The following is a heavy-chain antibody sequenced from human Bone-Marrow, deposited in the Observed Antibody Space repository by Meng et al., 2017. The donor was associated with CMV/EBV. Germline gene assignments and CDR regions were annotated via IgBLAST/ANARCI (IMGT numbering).Heavy chain of an antibody. V-gene: IGHV4-34*01. CDR3: ARGYNWNYWDWFDP. D-gene: IGHD1-7*01. J-gene: IGHJ5*02. CDR1: GGSFSGYY. CDR2: INHSGST. Sequence: AVYGGSFSGYYWSWIRQPPGKGLEWIGEINHSGSTNYNPSLKSRVTISVDTSKNQFSLKLSSVTAADTAVYYCARGYNWNYWDWFDPWGQGTLVTVSS.